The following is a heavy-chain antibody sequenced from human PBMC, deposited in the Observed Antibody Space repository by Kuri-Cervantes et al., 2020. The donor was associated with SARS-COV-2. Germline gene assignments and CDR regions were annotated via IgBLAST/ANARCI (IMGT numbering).Heavy chain of an antibody. V-gene: IGHV3-20*04. J-gene: IGHJ5*02. Sequence: GGSLRLSCAASGFTFADYGMSWVRQAPGKGLEWVSAINWNGGSTGYADSVKGRFTISRDNAKNSLYLQMNSLRAEDTAVYYCARVVRGVSVHWFDPWGQGTLVTVSS. CDR1: GFTFADYG. CDR3: ARVVRGVSVHWFDP. CDR2: INWNGGST. D-gene: IGHD3-10*01.